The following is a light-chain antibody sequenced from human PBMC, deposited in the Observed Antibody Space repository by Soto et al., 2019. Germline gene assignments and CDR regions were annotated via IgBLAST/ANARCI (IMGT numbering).Light chain of an antibody. Sequence: EIVMTQSPATLSVCPGERATLSCRASQSVSGNLAWYQQKPGQAPRLLIYGASTRATGIPARFSGSGSGTEFTLTISSLQSEDFVVYYCQQYNNWPRTFGQGTKVEIK. V-gene: IGKV3-15*01. CDR2: GAS. CDR3: QQYNNWPRT. CDR1: QSVSGN. J-gene: IGKJ1*01.